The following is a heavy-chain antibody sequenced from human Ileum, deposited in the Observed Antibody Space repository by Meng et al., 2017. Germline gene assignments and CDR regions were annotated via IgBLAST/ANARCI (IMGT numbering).Heavy chain of an antibody. D-gene: IGHD3-10*01. J-gene: IGHJ4*02. V-gene: IGHV4-39*07. CDR1: GDSISSSPYY. CDR3: ARDTRNLVRDTGPF. CDR2: IFYSGNT. Sequence: QLQLQESGPGLVKPSETLSLTCTVSGDSISSSPYYWTWIRQPPGKGLEWIGNIFYSGNTNYNPSLKSRVTISLDTSKNQFSLKLNSVTAADTAVYYCARDTRNLVRDTGPFWGQGTLVTVSS.